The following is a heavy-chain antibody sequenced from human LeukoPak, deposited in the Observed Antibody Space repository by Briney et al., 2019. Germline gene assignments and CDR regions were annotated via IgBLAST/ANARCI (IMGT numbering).Heavy chain of an antibody. CDR3: ARDQGCSSTSCYTFDY. V-gene: IGHV3-64*01. CDR1: GFTFSSYA. J-gene: IGHJ4*02. D-gene: IGHD2-2*02. CDR2: IGSNGGST. Sequence: WGSLRLSCAASGFTFSSYAMHWVRQAPGKGLEYVSAIGSNGGSTYYANSVKGRFTISRDNSKNTLYLQMGSLRAEDMAVYYCARDQGCSSTSCYTFDYWGQGTLVTVSS.